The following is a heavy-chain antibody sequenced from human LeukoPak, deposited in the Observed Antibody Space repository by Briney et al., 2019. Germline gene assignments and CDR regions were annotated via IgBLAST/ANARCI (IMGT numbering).Heavy chain of an antibody. J-gene: IGHJ4*02. V-gene: IGHV1-2*02. CDR3: VRDIAGSEYDNSGVY. Sequence: ASLKVSCKASGYTFTGYYIHWVRQAPGQGLEWMGWINAKRGDTDYAQRFQGRITMARDTSMSTAFMELYSLTSDDTAVYYCVRDIAGSEYDNSGVYWGQGTLVTVS. CDR2: INAKRGDT. D-gene: IGHD3-22*01. CDR1: GYTFTGYY.